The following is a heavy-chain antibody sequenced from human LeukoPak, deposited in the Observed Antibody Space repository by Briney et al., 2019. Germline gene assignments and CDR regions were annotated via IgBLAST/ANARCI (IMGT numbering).Heavy chain of an antibody. V-gene: IGHV1-2*02. Sequence: AAVKVSCKAFGYTFTAYYMHWVRQAPGQGFEWMGWINLDSGATDYAQKFQGRVTMARDTSSGTAYMEVSRLRSDDTAVYYCASRHINSYVSGNFYPAFDIWGQGTMVIVSS. CDR2: INLDSGAT. CDR1: GYTFTAYY. CDR3: ASRHINSYVSGNFYPAFDI. J-gene: IGHJ3*02. D-gene: IGHD3-10*01.